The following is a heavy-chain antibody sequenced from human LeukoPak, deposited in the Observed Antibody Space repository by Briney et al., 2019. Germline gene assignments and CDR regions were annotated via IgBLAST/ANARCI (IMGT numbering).Heavy chain of an antibody. Sequence: GGPLRLSCAASGFTFSSYAMSWVRQAPGKGLEWVSGISGSASATYYDDSVKGRFTISRDNSKNTLYLQMKSLRAEDTALYFCAKDVGYYREGCLDSWGRGTPVTVSS. V-gene: IGHV3-23*01. CDR3: AKDVGYYREGCLDS. J-gene: IGHJ4*02. CDR1: GFTFSSYA. CDR2: ISGSASAT. D-gene: IGHD3-3*01.